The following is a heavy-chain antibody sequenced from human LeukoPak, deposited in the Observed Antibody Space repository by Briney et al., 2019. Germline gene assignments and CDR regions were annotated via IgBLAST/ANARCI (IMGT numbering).Heavy chain of an antibody. J-gene: IGHJ5*02. CDR3: ASLLWFGESTYNWFDP. V-gene: IGHV4-39*01. CDR2: IYYSGST. D-gene: IGHD3-10*01. Sequence: SETLSLTCTVSGGSISSSSYYWGWIRQPPGKGLEWIGSIYYSGSTYYNPSLKSRVTISVDTSKNQFSLKLSSVTAADTAVYYCASLLWFGESTYNWFDPWGQGTLVTVSS. CDR1: GGSISSSSYY.